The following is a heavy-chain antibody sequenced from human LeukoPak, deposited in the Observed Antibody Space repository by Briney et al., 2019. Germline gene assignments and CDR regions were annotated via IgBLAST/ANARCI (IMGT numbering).Heavy chain of an antibody. CDR3: ARGAGRYYFDY. D-gene: IGHD1-26*01. J-gene: IGHJ4*02. V-gene: IGHV4-59*01. Sequence: SETLSLTCTVSGGSISSYYWSWIRQPPGKGLEWIGYIYYSGSTNYNPSLKSRVTISVDTSKNQFSLKLSSVTAADTAVYYCARGAGRYYFDYWGQGTLVTVS. CDR2: IYYSGST. CDR1: GGSISSYY.